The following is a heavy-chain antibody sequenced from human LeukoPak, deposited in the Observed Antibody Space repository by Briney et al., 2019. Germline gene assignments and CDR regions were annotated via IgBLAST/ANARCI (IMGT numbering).Heavy chain of an antibody. D-gene: IGHD2-2*01. V-gene: IGHV3-7*01. J-gene: IGHJ4*02. CDR3: ARDSPYCTSSDCYLDY. Sequence: DSLQGRFTISRDNAKNSLFLQMNSLRAEDTAVYYCARDSPYCTSSDCYLDYWGQGTLVTVSS.